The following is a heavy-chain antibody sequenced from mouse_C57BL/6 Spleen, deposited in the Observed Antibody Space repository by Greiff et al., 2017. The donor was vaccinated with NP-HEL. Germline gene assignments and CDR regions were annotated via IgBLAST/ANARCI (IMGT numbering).Heavy chain of an antibody. V-gene: IGHV1-61*01. CDR2: IYPSDSET. D-gene: IGHD3-2*02. CDR3: ARQLRLHGAMDY. J-gene: IGHJ4*01. Sequence: VQLQQPGAELVRPGSSVKLSCKASGYTFTSYWMDWVKQRPGQGLEWIGNIYPSDSETHYNQKFKDKATLTVDKSSSTAYMQLSSLTSEDSAVYYCARQLRLHGAMDYWGQGTSVTVSS. CDR1: GYTFTSYW.